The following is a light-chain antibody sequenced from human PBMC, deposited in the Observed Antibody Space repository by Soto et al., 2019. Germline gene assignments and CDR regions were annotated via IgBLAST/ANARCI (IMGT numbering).Light chain of an antibody. Sequence: EIVLTQSPGTLSLSPGERATLSCRASQSISSNYLAWYQQKPGQAPRLLIYGESSRATGIPDRFSGSGSGTDFTLTISRLEPEDSAIYYCQQYGSWTFGQGTKVEIK. CDR2: GES. CDR1: QSISSNY. J-gene: IGKJ1*01. V-gene: IGKV3-20*01. CDR3: QQYGSWT.